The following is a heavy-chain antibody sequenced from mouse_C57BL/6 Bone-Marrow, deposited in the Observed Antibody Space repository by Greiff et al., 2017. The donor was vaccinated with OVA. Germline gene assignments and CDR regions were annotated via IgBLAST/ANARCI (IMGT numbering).Heavy chain of an antibody. Sequence: VKLVESGPGLVQPSQSLSITCTVSGFSLTSYGVHWVRQSPGKGLEWLGVIWSGGSTDYNAAFISRLSISKDNSKSQVFFKMNSLQADDTAIYYCASYDWGYYYAMDYWGQGTSVTVSS. CDR3: ASYDWGYYYAMDY. D-gene: IGHD2-12*01. J-gene: IGHJ4*01. CDR2: IWSGGST. CDR1: GFSLTSYG. V-gene: IGHV2-2*01.